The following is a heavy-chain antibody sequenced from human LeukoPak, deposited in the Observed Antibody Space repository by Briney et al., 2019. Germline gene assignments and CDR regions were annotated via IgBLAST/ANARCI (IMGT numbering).Heavy chain of an antibody. Sequence: ASVKVSCKASGYTFTSYYMHWVRQATGQGLEWMGWMNPNSGNTGYAQKFQGRVTMTRNTSISTAYMELSSLRSEDTAVYYCARMASSSSWYRRPYYYYYYMDVWGKGTTVTISS. CDR2: MNPNSGNT. CDR1: GYTFTSYY. D-gene: IGHD6-13*01. CDR3: ARMASSSSWYRRPYYYYYYMDV. V-gene: IGHV1-8*02. J-gene: IGHJ6*03.